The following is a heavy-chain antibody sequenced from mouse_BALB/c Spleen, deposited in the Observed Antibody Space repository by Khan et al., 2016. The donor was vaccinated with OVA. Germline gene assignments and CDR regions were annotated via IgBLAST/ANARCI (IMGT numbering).Heavy chain of an antibody. Sequence: EVQLQESGPGLVKPSQSLSLTCTVTGYSITSEYAWNWIRQFPGNKLEWMGYINYSCNTRFNPSLKSRTSITRDTSKNQFFLQLNSVTTEDTATYYCARKDYDDYDPFPYWGQGTLVTVSA. CDR2: INYSCNT. J-gene: IGHJ3*01. CDR1: GYSITSEYA. V-gene: IGHV3-2*02. D-gene: IGHD2-4*01. CDR3: ARKDYDDYDPFPY.